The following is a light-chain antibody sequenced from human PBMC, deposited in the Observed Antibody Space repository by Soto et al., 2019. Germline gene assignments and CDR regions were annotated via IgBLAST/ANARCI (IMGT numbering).Light chain of an antibody. V-gene: IGKV3-11*01. CDR3: QQRGNWPWT. CDR2: DAS. CDR1: QSVATY. Sequence: DIVLTQSPATLSLSPGERATLSCRASQSVATYLAWYQHKPGQAPRLLFSDASNRATGIAARFSARGSGTDFTLTISSLEPEDFAVYYCQQRGNWPWTFGQGTKVDIK. J-gene: IGKJ1*01.